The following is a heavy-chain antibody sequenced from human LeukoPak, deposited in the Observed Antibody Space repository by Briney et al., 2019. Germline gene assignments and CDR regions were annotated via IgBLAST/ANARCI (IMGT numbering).Heavy chain of an antibody. V-gene: IGHV3-30*02. CDR1: GFTFSSYG. J-gene: IGHJ4*02. CDR2: IRYDGSNK. CDR3: AKDRPRGTGGYFDY. Sequence: GGSLRLSCAASGFTFSSYGMHWVRQAPGKGLEWVAFIRYDGSNKYYADSVKGRFTISRDNSENTLYLQMNSLRAEDTAVYYCAKDRPRGTGGYFDYWGQGTLVTVSS. D-gene: IGHD3/OR15-3a*01.